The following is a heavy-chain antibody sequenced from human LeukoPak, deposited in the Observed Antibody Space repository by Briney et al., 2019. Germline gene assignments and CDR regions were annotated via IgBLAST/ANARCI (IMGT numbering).Heavy chain of an antibody. V-gene: IGHV4-59*08. J-gene: IGHJ4*02. CDR3: ARVGGSYGPYYFDY. CDR1: GGSISSYY. CDR2: IYYSGST. Sequence: SETLSLTCTVSGGSISSYYWSWIRQPPGKGLEWIGYIYYSGSTNYNPSLKSRVTISVDTSKNQFSLKLSSVTAADTAVYYCARVGGSYGPYYFDYWGQGTLVTVSS. D-gene: IGHD5-18*01.